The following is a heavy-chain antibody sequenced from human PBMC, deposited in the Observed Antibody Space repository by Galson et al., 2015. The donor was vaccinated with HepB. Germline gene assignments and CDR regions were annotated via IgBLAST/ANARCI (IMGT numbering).Heavy chain of an antibody. Sequence: SLRLSCAASGFTFSSYAMSWVRQAPGKGLGWVSAISGSGGSTYYADSVKGRFTISRDNSKNTLYLQMNSLRAEDTAVYYCATWGGGEGYYYGMDVWGQGTTVTVSS. V-gene: IGHV3-23*01. J-gene: IGHJ6*02. CDR1: GFTFSSYA. D-gene: IGHD3-16*01. CDR2: ISGSGGST. CDR3: ATWGGGEGYYYGMDV.